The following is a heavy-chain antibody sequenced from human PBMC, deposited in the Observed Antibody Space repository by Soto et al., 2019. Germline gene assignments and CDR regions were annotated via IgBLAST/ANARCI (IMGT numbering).Heavy chain of an antibody. CDR1: GFTFSSYS. D-gene: IGHD1-26*01. CDR2: ISSSSSYI. CDR3: ARDRLEVVGAMDY. Sequence: EVQLVESGGGLVKPGGSLRLSCAASGFTFSSYSMNWVHQAPGKGLGCVSSISSSSSYISYADSVKGRFTISRDNDKNSLSLQMNSLRAEDTAVYYWARDRLEVVGAMDYWGQGTLVTVSS. J-gene: IGHJ4*02. V-gene: IGHV3-21*01.